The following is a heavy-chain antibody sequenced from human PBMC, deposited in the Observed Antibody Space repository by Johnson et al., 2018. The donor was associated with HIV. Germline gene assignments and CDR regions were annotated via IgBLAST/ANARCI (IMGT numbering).Heavy chain of an antibody. CDR1: GFTFSSYD. CDR2: IGTAGDT. Sequence: VQLVESGGGLVQPGGSLRLSCAASGFTFSSYDMHWVRQATGKGLEWVSAIGTAGDTYYPGSVKGRFTISRENAKNSLYLQMNSLRPEDTAVYYCVRDIARRGGTAFDIWGQGTMVTVSS. J-gene: IGHJ3*02. D-gene: IGHD1-26*01. CDR3: VRDIARRGGTAFDI. V-gene: IGHV3-13*01.